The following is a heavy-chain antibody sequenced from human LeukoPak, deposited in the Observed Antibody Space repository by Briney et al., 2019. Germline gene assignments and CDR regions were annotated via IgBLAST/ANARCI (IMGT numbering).Heavy chain of an antibody. CDR1: GYNFISYG. CDR2: ISAYNGDT. D-gene: IGHD3-3*01. Sequence: GASVKVSCKASGYNFISYGISWVRQAPGQGLEWMGWISAYNGDTDYAQKVQGRVAMNRDTSTSTAYMELRSLRSDDTAVYYCARDWTPIDYDFWSGYAWSIPDPWGQGTLVTVSS. J-gene: IGHJ5*02. CDR3: ARDWTPIDYDFWSGYAWSIPDP. V-gene: IGHV1-18*01.